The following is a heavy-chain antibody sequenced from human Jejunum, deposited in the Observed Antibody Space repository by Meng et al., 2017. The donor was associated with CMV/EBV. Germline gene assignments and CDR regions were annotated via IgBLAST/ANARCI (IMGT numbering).Heavy chain of an antibody. J-gene: IGHJ4*02. CDR3: ARSTASATDYWE. CDR1: GVICRDYW. D-gene: IGHD2-2*01. Sequence: SGVICRDYWMHWVRQAPGEGLVWVARIGRNGNESPTTKYADSVRGRFTISRDDAQSTLYLQMNSLRVEDTALYYCARSTASATDYWEWGQGTLVTVSS. CDR2: IGRNGNESPTT. V-gene: IGHV3-74*03.